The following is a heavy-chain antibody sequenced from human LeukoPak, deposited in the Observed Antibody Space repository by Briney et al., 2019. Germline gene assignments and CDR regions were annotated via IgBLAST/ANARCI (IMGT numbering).Heavy chain of an antibody. CDR3: STWAFYHGLDV. CDR2: IHADGGRT. Sequence: PGGSLRLSCAASGFAFADYDMHWVRQIPGKGLECVAHIHADGGRTFYADSVKGRFTVFRDNAKNSLFLQMDSLTSDDTAFYYCSTWAFYHGLDVWGQGATVIVSS. CDR1: GFAFADYD. V-gene: IGHV3-43*02. J-gene: IGHJ6*02. D-gene: IGHD2/OR15-2a*01.